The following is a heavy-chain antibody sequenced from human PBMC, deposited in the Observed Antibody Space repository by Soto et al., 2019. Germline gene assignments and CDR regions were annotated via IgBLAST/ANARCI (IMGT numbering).Heavy chain of an antibody. J-gene: IGHJ3*02. Sequence: QVQLQESGPGLVKPSQTLSLTCTVSGGSISSGDYYWSWIRQPPGKGLEWIGYIYYSGRTYYNPSLKSRITISLDTSKNQFSLKLTSVTAADTAVYYCARDLWARTDAFDIWGHGTMVTVSS. CDR2: IYYSGRT. V-gene: IGHV4-30-4*01. CDR1: GGSISSGDYY. CDR3: ARDLWARTDAFDI. D-gene: IGHD7-27*01.